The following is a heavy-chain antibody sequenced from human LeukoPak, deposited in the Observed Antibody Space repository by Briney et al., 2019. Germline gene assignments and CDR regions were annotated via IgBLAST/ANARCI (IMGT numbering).Heavy chain of an antibody. D-gene: IGHD3-10*01. CDR3: ARYMRGHGEMKGRYYFDF. J-gene: IGHJ4*02. Sequence: GESLKISCKGSGYSFTGYWIGWVRQMPGKGLEWRGIIYPGDSDNRYSPSFQGQVTISADKSISTAYLQWSSLEASDTAMYYCARYMRGHGEMKGRYYFDFWGQGTLVTVSS. CDR1: GYSFTGYW. CDR2: IYPGDSDN. V-gene: IGHV5-51*01.